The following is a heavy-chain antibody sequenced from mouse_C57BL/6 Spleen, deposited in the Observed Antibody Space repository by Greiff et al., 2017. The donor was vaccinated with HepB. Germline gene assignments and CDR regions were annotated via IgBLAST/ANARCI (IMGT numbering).Heavy chain of an antibody. CDR1: GYTFTDYN. Sequence: VQLQQSGPELVKPGASVKMSCKSSGYTFTDYNMHWVKQSHGKSLEWIGYINPNNGGTSYNQKFKGKATLTVNKSSSTAYMELRSLTSEDSAVYYCATKTGSAWFAYWGQGTLVTVSA. V-gene: IGHV1-22*01. CDR2: INPNNGGT. D-gene: IGHD4-1*01. CDR3: ATKTGSAWFAY. J-gene: IGHJ3*01.